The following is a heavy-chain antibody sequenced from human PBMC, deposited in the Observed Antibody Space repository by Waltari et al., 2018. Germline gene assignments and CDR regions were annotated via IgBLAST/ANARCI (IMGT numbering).Heavy chain of an antibody. V-gene: IGHV4-34*01. D-gene: IGHD3-10*01. CDR1: GGSFSGYF. Sequence: QAQLHQWGAGLLKPSETLSLTCAVSGGSFSGYFWSWIGKSPGKGLEWIGEINRDGTANYNPSLKSRVGMSVDTIKSQISLSLSSVTAADAAVYYCARVGDYHGSGRFGLDVWGRGTRVTVSS. CDR3: ARVGDYHGSGRFGLDV. J-gene: IGHJ6*02. CDR2: INRDGTA.